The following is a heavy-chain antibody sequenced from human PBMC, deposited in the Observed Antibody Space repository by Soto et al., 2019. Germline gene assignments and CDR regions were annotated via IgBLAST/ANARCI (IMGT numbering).Heavy chain of an antibody. V-gene: IGHV3-74*03. CDR1: GFTFSNYW. Sequence: EVQLVESGGGLVQPGGSLRLSCAASGFTFSNYWRYWVRQAPGKGLVWVSRVNNDGTATTHADSVKGRFTISRDNAENTWYLQMNSLRAEDTAVYYCARGGLQHALDVWGQGSTVTVSS. CDR2: VNNDGTAT. CDR3: ARGGLQHALDV. D-gene: IGHD6-13*01. J-gene: IGHJ6*02.